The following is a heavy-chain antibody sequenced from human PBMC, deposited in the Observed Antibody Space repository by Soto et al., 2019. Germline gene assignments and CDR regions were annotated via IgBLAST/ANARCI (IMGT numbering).Heavy chain of an antibody. J-gene: IGHJ6*03. V-gene: IGHV3-21*01. CDR1: GFTFSSYS. Sequence: PGGSLRLSCAASGFTFSSYSMYWVRLPPGKGLEWVSAISSSSSYIFYADSVKGRFTISRDNAKNSLYLQMNSLRAEDTAVYYCASQSTTTNFYYYMDVWGKGTTVTVSS. CDR2: ISSSSSYI. CDR3: ASQSTTTNFYYYMDV.